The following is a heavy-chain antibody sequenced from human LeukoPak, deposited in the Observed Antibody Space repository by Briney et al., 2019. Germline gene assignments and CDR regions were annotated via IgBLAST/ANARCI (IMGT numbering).Heavy chain of an antibody. J-gene: IGHJ6*02. CDR1: GGSFSGYY. V-gene: IGHV4-34*01. Sequence: SETLSLTCAVYGGSFSGYYWSWIRQPPGKGLEWIGEINHSGSTNYNPSLKSRVTISVDTSKNQFSLKLSSVTAADTAVYYCARAGFYYGVDVWGQGTTVTVSS. CDR3: ARAGFYYGVDV. CDR2: INHSGST.